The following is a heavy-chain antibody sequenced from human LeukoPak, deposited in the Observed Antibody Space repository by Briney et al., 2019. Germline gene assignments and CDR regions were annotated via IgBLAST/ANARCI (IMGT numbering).Heavy chain of an antibody. J-gene: IGHJ3*02. CDR1: GFTFSSYG. CDR3: ARECYDILTGYISDAFDI. Sequence: GRSLRLSCAASGFTFSSYGMHWVRQAPGKGLEWVAVIWYDGSNKYYADSVKGRFTISRDNSKNTLYLQMNSLRAEDTAVYYCARECYDILTGYISDAFDIWGQGTMVTVSS. D-gene: IGHD3-9*01. V-gene: IGHV3-33*01. CDR2: IWYDGSNK.